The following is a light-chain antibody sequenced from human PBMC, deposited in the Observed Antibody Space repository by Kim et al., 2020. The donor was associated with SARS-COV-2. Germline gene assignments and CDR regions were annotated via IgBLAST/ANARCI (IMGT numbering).Light chain of an antibody. Sequence: QAVVTQSPSASASLGASVKLTCTLSSGHSSYAIAWLQQQPEKGPRYLMKVNSDGSHTRGDGIPDRFSGSSSGDERYLSIPNLQSEDEADFYCQTWGTGFVVFGTGTKVTVL. CDR2: VNSDGSH. V-gene: IGLV4-69*01. J-gene: IGLJ1*01. CDR1: SGHSSYA. CDR3: QTWGTGFVV.